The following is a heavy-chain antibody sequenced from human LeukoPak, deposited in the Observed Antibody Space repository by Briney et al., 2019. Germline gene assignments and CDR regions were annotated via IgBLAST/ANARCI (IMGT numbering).Heavy chain of an antibody. CDR2: ISQEGSTI. J-gene: IGHJ4*02. Sequence: PGGSLRLSCAASRFIFSDYYMSWIRQAPGKGLEWVSYISQEGSTIYYADSVKGRFTISRDNPKNSLYLQMYSLRAEDTAVYYCARVKGSYYLDYWGQGTLVTVSS. V-gene: IGHV3-11*01. CDR1: RFIFSDYY. CDR3: ARVKGSYYLDY. D-gene: IGHD1-26*01.